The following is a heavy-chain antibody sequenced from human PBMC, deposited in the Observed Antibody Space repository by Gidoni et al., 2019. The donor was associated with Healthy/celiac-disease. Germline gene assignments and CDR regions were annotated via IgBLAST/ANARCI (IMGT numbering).Heavy chain of an antibody. CDR2: IWYDGSNK. CDR1: GFTFSSYG. J-gene: IGHJ4*02. D-gene: IGHD6-13*01. CDR3: ARSYAAAALDY. V-gene: IGHV3-33*01. Sequence: QVQLVESGGGVVQPGRSLRLSCAASGFTFSSYGMHWVREAPGKGLEWGAVIWYDGSNKYYADSVKGRFNISRDNSKNTLYLQMNSLRAEDTAVYYCARSYAAAALDYWGQGTLVTVSS.